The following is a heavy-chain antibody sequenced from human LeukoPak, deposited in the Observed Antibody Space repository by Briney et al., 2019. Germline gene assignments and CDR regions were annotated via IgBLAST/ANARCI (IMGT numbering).Heavy chain of an antibody. V-gene: IGHV4-39*07. Sequence: SETLSLTCTFSGGSMNSGNYYWDWIRQPPGKGLEWIGNIFYSGKTSYKPSLKSRVTISIDTSKNQFSLRLRSVTAADTAVYYCAREPIYYYGSGSYWPPDSWGQGTLVVVSS. CDR3: AREPIYYYGSGSYWPPDS. J-gene: IGHJ4*02. CDR1: GGSMNSGNYY. CDR2: IFYSGKT. D-gene: IGHD3-10*01.